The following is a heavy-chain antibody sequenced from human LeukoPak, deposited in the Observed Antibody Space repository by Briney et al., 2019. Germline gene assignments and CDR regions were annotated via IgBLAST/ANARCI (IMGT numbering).Heavy chain of an antibody. CDR1: GFTFNSYA. Sequence: GGSLRLSCAASGFTFNSYAMHWVRQAPGKGLEWVAFIWYDGSNKYYADSVKGRFTFSRDNSKNTVYLQMNSLRAEDTAVDYCGRDERGYYNSSGFYGAIDFWGQGTLVTVSS. J-gene: IGHJ4*02. D-gene: IGHD3-22*01. CDR2: IWYDGSNK. CDR3: GRDERGYYNSSGFYGAIDF. V-gene: IGHV3-33*01.